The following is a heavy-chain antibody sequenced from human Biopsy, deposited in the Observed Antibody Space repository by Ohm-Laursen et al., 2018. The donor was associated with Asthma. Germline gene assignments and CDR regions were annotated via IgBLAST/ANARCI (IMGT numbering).Heavy chain of an antibody. CDR1: GFTFSSYG. Sequence: SLRLSCAASGFTFSSYGMHWVRQAPGKGLEWVAVISYDGSNKYYVDSVKGRFTISRDNSKNTLYLQMNSLRAEDTAVYYCAKDTEGRYDFWSGLSYNYYGMDVWGQGTTVTVSS. D-gene: IGHD3-3*01. J-gene: IGHJ6*02. CDR2: ISYDGSNK. CDR3: AKDTEGRYDFWSGLSYNYYGMDV. V-gene: IGHV3-30*18.